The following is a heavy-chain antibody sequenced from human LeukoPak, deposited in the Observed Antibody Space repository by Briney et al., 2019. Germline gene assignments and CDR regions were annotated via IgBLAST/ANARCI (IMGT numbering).Heavy chain of an antibody. CDR2: IYYSGST. Sequence: SETLSLTCTVSGGSISPYHWSWIRQPPGKGLEWIGYIYYSGSTNYNPSLKSRVTISVDTSKNQFSLKLSSVTAADTAVFYCAKGSGGSGSFYNHFDCWGQGTLVTVSS. J-gene: IGHJ4*02. CDR3: AKGSGGSGSFYNHFDC. D-gene: IGHD3-10*01. CDR1: GGSISPYH. V-gene: IGHV4-59*01.